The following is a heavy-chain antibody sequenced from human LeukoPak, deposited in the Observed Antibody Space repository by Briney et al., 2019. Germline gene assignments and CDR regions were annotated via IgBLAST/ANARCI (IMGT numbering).Heavy chain of an antibody. CDR3: ASDTSGYAFDI. Sequence: SETLSLTCNVSGGSISSSSYYWGWIRQPPGKGLEWIGSIYYRGSTYYNPSLKSRVTISVGTSKSQFSLNLTSVTAADTAVYYCASDTSGYAFDIWGHGTMVTVSS. J-gene: IGHJ3*02. D-gene: IGHD2-2*01. CDR2: IYYRGST. V-gene: IGHV4-39*02. CDR1: GGSISSSSYY.